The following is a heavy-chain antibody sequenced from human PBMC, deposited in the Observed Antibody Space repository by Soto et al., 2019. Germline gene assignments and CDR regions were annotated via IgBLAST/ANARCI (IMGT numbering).Heavy chain of an antibody. CDR2: ISNDGSNK. CDR1: GLTFSTYG. D-gene: IGHD4-17*01. J-gene: IGHJ4*02. CDR3: AKLPYGDYAEFDY. V-gene: IGHV3-30*18. Sequence: QVQLVESGGGVVQPGRSLRLSCAASGLTFSTYGMHWVRQAPGKGLEWMAVISNDGSNKYYADSVRGRFTISRDNSKNTLYLQMNSLRAEDTAIYYCAKLPYGDYAEFDYWGQGTLVTVSS.